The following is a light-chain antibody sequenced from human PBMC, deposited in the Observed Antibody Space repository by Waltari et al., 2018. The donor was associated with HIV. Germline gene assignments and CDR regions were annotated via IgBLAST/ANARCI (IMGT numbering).Light chain of an antibody. CDR2: SNT. V-gene: IGLV1-40*01. CDR3: QSYDSSLSGVS. CDR1: TSNIGAGYD. J-gene: IGLJ2*01. Sequence: QSVLTQPPSVSGAPGQRVTISCTGNTSNIGAGYDVHWYQQLPGTAPKLLIYSNTTRPSAFPDRVSGATAGTSASLAITGLQADDEADCYCQSYDSSLSGVSFGGATKLTVL.